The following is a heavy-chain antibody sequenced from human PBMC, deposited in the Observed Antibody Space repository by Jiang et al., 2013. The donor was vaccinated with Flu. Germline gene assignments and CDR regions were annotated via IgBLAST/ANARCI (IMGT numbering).Heavy chain of an antibody. V-gene: IGHV1-69*06. J-gene: IGHJ4*02. CDR3: AREEASGSYYVH. Sequence: VKVSCKASGRQLHQFGIVWVRQAPGQGLEWMGGIIPMFGTTNYAQEFQGRVTIIADKSSSTIFLELSSLRYEDTAVYFCAREEASGSYYVHWGQGTPVTVSS. CDR2: IIPMFGTT. CDR1: GRQLHQFG. D-gene: IGHD1-26*01.